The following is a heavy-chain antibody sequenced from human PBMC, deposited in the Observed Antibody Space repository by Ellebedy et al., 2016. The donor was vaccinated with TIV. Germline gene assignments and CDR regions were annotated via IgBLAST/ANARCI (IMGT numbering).Heavy chain of an antibody. CDR2: MNQVGSEK. Sequence: GESLKISCAASGFTFTTYWMSWVRQAPGKGLEWVANMNQVGSEKYYVDSVKGRFTISRDNAQNSLYLNMNNLRAEDTAVYYCARDPNSPGDTGYGDYWGQGVVVTVST. CDR1: GFTFTTYW. J-gene: IGHJ4*02. D-gene: IGHD5-12*01. V-gene: IGHV3-7*03. CDR3: ARDPNSPGDTGYGDY.